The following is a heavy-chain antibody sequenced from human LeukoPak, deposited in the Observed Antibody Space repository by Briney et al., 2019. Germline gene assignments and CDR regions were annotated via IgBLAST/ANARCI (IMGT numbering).Heavy chain of an antibody. CDR1: GFTFDDYA. CDR3: AKDIRGTGGSYSLVYYYYGMDV. Sequence: GGSLRLSCAASGFTFDDYAMHWVRQAPGKGLEWVSGISWNSGSIGYADSVKGRFTISRDNAKNSLYLQMNSLRAEDTALYYCAKDIRGTGGSYSLVYYYYGMDVWGQGTTVTVSS. J-gene: IGHJ6*02. D-gene: IGHD1-26*01. V-gene: IGHV3-9*01. CDR2: ISWNSGSI.